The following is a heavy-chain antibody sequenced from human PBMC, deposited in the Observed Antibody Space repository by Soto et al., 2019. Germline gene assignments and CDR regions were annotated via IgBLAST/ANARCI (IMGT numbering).Heavy chain of an antibody. CDR3: ASHCYDSSGYYEGYGMDV. V-gene: IGHV4-39*01. D-gene: IGHD3-22*01. CDR2: IYYSGST. CDR1: GGSISSSSYY. J-gene: IGHJ6*02. Sequence: SETLSLTCTVSGGSISSSSYYWGWIRQPPGKGLEWIGSIYYSGSTYYNPSLKSRVTISVDTSKNQFSLKLSSVTAADTAVYYCASHCYDSSGYYEGYGMDVWGQGTTVTVSS.